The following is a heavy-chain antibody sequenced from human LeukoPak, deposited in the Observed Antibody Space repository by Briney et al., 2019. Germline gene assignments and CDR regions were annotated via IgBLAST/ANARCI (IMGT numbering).Heavy chain of an antibody. CDR1: GFTFSTYS. CDR3: TRGLSYCSGGTCYYPPVY. D-gene: IGHD2-15*01. CDR2: ISSSSSTI. Sequence: PGGSLRLSCAASGFTFSTYSMNWVRQAPGKGLEWVSYISSSSSTIYYADSVKGRFTIPRDNAKNSLYLQMNSLRAEDTAVYYCTRGLSYCSGGTCYYPPVYWGQGTLVTVSS. J-gene: IGHJ4*02. V-gene: IGHV3-48*01.